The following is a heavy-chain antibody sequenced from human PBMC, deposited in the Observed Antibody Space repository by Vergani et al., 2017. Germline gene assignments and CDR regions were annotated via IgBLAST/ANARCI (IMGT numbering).Heavy chain of an antibody. J-gene: IGHJ1*01. Sequence: QVHLVESGGGVVEPGGAPRPPCVVSGFTPSYYGMHWVRQAPGKGLEWVAVKSYDGTQKYYADSLKGRFTITRDNSKSTLYLQMNSLRTEDTAVYYCVTKSCGTPGCQIGYFREWGQGTLVTVSS. CDR1: GFTPSYYG. D-gene: IGHD1-1*01. CDR3: VTKSCGTPGCQIGYFRE. V-gene: IGHV3-30*03. CDR2: KSYDGTQK.